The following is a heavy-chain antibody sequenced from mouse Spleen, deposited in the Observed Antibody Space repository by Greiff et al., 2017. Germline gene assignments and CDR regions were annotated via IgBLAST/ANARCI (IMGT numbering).Heavy chain of an antibody. Sequence: QVQLKQPGTELVKPGASVKLSCKASGYTFTSYWMHWVKQRPGQGLEWIGNINPSNGGTNYNEKFKSKATLTVDKSSSTAYMQLSSLTSEDSAVYYCAREGEAGTWYFDVWGAGTTVTVSS. D-gene: IGHD4-1*01. V-gene: IGHV1-53*01. CDR2: INPSNGGT. J-gene: IGHJ1*01. CDR1: GYTFTSYW. CDR3: AREGEAGTWYFDV.